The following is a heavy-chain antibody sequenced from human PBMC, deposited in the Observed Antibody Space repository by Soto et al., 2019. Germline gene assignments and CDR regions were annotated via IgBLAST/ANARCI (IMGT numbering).Heavy chain of an antibody. V-gene: IGHV4-34*01. CDR2: INHSGST. CDR3: AREEYRVTLFGVGPHFFYYGMDV. J-gene: IGHJ6*02. CDR1: GGSFSGYY. D-gene: IGHD3-3*01. Sequence: QVQLQQWGAGLLKPSETLSLTCAVYGGSFSGYYWSWVRQPPGKGLEWIGEINHSGSTNYKPSLKSGVTISVDTSKNQFSLKLSSVTAAVTAVYYCAREEYRVTLFGVGPHFFYYGMDVWGQVTTVTVSS.